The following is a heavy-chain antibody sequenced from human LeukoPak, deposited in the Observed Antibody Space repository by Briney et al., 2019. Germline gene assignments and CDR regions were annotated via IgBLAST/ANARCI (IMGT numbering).Heavy chain of an antibody. J-gene: IGHJ4*02. CDR2: ISYDGSNK. D-gene: IGHD3-22*01. Sequence: GSLRLSCAASGFTFSSYGMHWIRQAPGKGLEWVAVISYDGSNKYYADSVKGRFTISRDNSKNTLYLQMNSLRAEDTAVYYRARDREYYYDSSGEIDYWGQGTLVTVSS. CDR3: ARDREYYYDSSGEIDY. CDR1: GFTFSSYG. V-gene: IGHV3-30*03.